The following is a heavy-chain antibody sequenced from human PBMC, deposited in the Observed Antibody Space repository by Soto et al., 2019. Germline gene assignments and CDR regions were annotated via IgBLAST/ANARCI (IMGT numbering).Heavy chain of an antibody. J-gene: IGHJ6*02. D-gene: IGHD3-22*01. V-gene: IGHV1-18*04. CDR1: GYTFTSYG. CDR2: ISAYNGNT. Sequence: ASVKVSCKASGYTFTSYGISWVRQAPGEGLEWMGWISAYNGNTDYAQKLQGRVTMTTDTCTSTAYMELRSLRSDDTAVYYCARDGYYDSSGYTTAYYYYGMALWRQVTTVTV. CDR3: ARDGYYDSSGYTTAYYYYGMAL.